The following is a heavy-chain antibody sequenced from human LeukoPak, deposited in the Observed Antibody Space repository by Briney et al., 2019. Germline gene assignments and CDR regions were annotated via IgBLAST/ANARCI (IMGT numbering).Heavy chain of an antibody. CDR2: IYYSGST. D-gene: IGHD4-11*01. Sequence: PSETLSLTCTVSGGSISSYYWSWIRQPPGKGLEWIGYIYYSGSTNYNPSLKSRVTISVDTSKNQFSLKLTSVPAPATPVSYYARSLYSSYYYYYYYYMDVWGKGTTVTVSS. V-gene: IGHV4-59*01. CDR3: ARSLYSSYYYYYYYYMDV. J-gene: IGHJ6*03. CDR1: GGSISSYY.